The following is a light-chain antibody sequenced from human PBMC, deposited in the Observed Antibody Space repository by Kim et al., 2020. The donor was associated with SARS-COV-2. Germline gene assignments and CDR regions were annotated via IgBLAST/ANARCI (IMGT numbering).Light chain of an antibody. V-gene: IGKV1-5*03. CDR3: QQSHTLWT. CDR2: KAS. CDR1: KDISTW. J-gene: IGKJ1*01. Sequence: DIQMTQSPSTLSASVGDRVTISCRASKDISTWMAWFQQRAGEAPRLLIYKASNLESGVPSRFSGSGSGTEFTLTISSLQPDDFATYYCQQSHTLWTFGQGTKVDI.